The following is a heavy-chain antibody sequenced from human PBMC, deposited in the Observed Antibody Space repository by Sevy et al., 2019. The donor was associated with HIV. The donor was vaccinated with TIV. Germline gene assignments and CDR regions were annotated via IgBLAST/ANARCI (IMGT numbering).Heavy chain of an antibody. CDR3: ARAEAGGYSSSWYTTYSYNWFDP. CDR1: GYSISSGYY. Sequence: SETLSLTCAVSGYSISSGYYWGWIRQPPGKGLEWIGSIYHSGSTYYNPSLKSRVTISVDTSKNQFSLKLGSVTAADTAVYYCARAEAGGYSSSWYTTYSYNWFDPWGQGTLVTVPS. V-gene: IGHV4-38-2*01. CDR2: IYHSGST. D-gene: IGHD6-13*01. J-gene: IGHJ5*02.